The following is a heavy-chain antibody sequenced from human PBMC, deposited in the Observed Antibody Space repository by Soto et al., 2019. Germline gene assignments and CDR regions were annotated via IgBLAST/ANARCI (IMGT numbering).Heavy chain of an antibody. Sequence: GSLGRSCAASGFTFSNYGVHGVRQAPGQGLEWVAVISYDGSDKYQADSVKGRFTISRDNSKNTLFLQMNNLRPEDTAVYYCARAGYASSWSTDFYYAMDVWGQGTRVTVYS. CDR1: GFTFSNYG. CDR2: ISYDGSDK. CDR3: ARAGYASSWSTDFYYAMDV. J-gene: IGHJ6*02. D-gene: IGHD2-15*01. V-gene: IGHV3-30*03.